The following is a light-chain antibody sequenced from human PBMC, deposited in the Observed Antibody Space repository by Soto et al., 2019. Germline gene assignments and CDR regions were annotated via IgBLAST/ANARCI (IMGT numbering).Light chain of an antibody. CDR3: ATWDDSLSAWV. CDR2: TNY. V-gene: IGLV1-47*01. Sequence: QSVVTQPPSVSGTPGQRVTISCSGGRLNIGSNYVYWYQQLPKTAPKLLIYTNYQRPSGVPDRFSGSKSGTSASLAISGLRSEDEADYYCATWDDSLSAWVFGGGTQLTVL. J-gene: IGLJ3*02. CDR1: RLNIGSNY.